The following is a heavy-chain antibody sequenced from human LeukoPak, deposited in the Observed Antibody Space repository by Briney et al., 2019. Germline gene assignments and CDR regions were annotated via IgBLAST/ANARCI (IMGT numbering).Heavy chain of an antibody. J-gene: IGHJ6*02. Sequence: GGSLRLSCAASGFTFSSYAMSWVRQAPGKGLEWVSAISGSGGSTYYADSVKGRFTISRDNSKNTLYLQMNSLRAEDTAVYYCAKPDYDFWSGYLSTHGEYGMDVWGQGTTVTVSS. V-gene: IGHV3-23*01. CDR2: ISGSGGST. CDR3: AKPDYDFWSGYLSTHGEYGMDV. D-gene: IGHD3-3*01. CDR1: GFTFSSYA.